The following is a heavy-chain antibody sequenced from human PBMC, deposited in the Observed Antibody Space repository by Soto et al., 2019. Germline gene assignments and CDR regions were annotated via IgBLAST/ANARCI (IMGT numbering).Heavy chain of an antibody. J-gene: IGHJ4*02. CDR1: GGSMNSYY. CDR2: IYYTGST. V-gene: IGHV4-59*13. D-gene: IGHD5-18*01. CDR3: VRGDSFGYPFDY. Sequence: SETLSLTCTVSGGSMNSYYWSWIRQPPGKGLEWIGYIYYTGSTNYNDSLKRRLTISVDSSKNQFSLKLTSVTAADTAVYYCVRGDSFGYPFDYWGQGTLVTVSS.